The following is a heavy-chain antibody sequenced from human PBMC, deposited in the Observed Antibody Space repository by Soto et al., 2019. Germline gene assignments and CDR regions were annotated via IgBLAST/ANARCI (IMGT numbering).Heavy chain of an antibody. CDR3: ARGPYYYGSGSYYGSARRYYGMDV. CDR2: INHSGST. D-gene: IGHD3-10*01. Sequence: PSETLSLTCAVYGGSFSVYYWSWIRQPPGKGLEWIGEINHSGSTNYNPSLKSRVTISVDTSKNQFSLKLSSVTAADTAVYYCARGPYYYGSGSYYGSARRYYGMDVWGQGTTVTVSS. J-gene: IGHJ6*02. CDR1: GGSFSVYY. V-gene: IGHV4-34*01.